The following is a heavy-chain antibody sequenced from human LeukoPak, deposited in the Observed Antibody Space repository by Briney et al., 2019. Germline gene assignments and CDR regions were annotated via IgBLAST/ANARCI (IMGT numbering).Heavy chain of an antibody. V-gene: IGHV3-48*03. Sequence: PGGSLRLSCAASGFTFSSYEMNWVRQAPGKGLEWVSYISSSGSTIHYADSVKGRFTISRDNSKSTLYLQMNSLRAEDTAVYYCAVSFYYYYMDVWGKGTTVTVSS. J-gene: IGHJ6*03. D-gene: IGHD1-7*01. CDR2: ISSSGSTI. CDR1: GFTFSSYE. CDR3: AVSFYYYYMDV.